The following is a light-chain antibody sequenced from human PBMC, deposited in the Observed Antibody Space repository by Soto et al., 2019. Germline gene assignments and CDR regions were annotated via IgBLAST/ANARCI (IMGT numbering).Light chain of an antibody. Sequence: QSALTQPRSVSGSPGQSVTISCTGTSSDVGDYNYVSWYQQHPGKAPKVMIYDVSRRPSGVPDRFSGSKSGNTASLTISGLQAEDVADYYCCSYAGSYTFWVFGGGTQLTVL. CDR2: DVS. CDR3: CSYAGSYTFWV. J-gene: IGLJ3*02. CDR1: SSDVGDYNY. V-gene: IGLV2-11*01.